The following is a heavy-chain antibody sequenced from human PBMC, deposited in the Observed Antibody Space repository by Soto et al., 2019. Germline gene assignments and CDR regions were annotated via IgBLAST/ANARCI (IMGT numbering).Heavy chain of an antibody. CDR1: GYTFTRYT. CDR2: INPDNGNT. J-gene: IGHJ5*02. V-gene: IGHV1-3*01. CDR3: ARGIATGQLDP. D-gene: IGHD2-15*01. Sequence: CKASGYTFTRYTMNWVRQAPGQRLEWMGWINPDNGNTKSSQKFQDRVIITRDTSASTAYMDLSSLRSEDTAVYYCARGIATGQLDPWGQGTLVTVSS.